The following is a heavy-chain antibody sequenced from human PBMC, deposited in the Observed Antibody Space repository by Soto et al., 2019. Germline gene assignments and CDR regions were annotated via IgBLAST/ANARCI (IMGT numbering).Heavy chain of an antibody. CDR2: ISGSGGST. J-gene: IGHJ4*02. D-gene: IGHD4-17*01. CDR3: AKLPGGTTVTSASLGY. V-gene: IGHV3-23*01. CDR1: GFTFSSYA. Sequence: EVQLLESGGGLVQPGGSLRLSCAASGFTFSSYAMSWVRQAPGKGLEWVSAISGSGGSTYYADSVKGRFTISRDNSKNTLYLQMNSLRAEDTAAYYCAKLPGGTTVTSASLGYWGQGTLVTVSS.